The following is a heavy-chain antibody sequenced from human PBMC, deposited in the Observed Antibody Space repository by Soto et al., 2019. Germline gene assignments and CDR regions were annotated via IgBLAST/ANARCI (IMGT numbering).Heavy chain of an antibody. CDR2: IHPSGDT. V-gene: IGHV1-46*01. CDR3: ARDPIRDGYNNGLDY. CDR1: GYKFTTYF. D-gene: IGHD4-4*01. Sequence: AASVKVSCKASGYKFTTYFIHWVRQAPGQGLEWMGMIHPSGDTGYAQKFRGRVTMTIDTSTTTAYMELRNLTSEDTAVYYCARDPIRDGYNNGLDYWGQGTLVTVSS. J-gene: IGHJ4*02.